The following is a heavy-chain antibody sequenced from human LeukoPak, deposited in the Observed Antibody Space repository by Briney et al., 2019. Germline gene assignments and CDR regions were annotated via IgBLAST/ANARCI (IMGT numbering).Heavy chain of an antibody. V-gene: IGHV3-74*01. CDR1: GFTFSSYW. CDR2: INSDGSST. Sequence: PGGSLRLSCAASGFTFSSYWMHWVRQAPGKGLVWVSRINSDGSSTSYADSVKGRFTISRDNAKNMLYLQMNSLSAEDTAVYYCATSSDYHIFDYWGQGTLVTVSS. CDR3: ATSSDYHIFDY. D-gene: IGHD3-22*01. J-gene: IGHJ4*02.